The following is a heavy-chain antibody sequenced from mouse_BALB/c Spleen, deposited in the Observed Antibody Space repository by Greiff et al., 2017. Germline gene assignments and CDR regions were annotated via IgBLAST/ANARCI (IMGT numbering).Heavy chain of an antibody. CDR2: IDPANGNT. V-gene: IGHV14-3*02. CDR1: GFNIKDTY. CDR3: ARGDLGAMDY. Sequence: EVQLQESGAELVKPGASVKLSCTASGFNIKDTYMHWVKQRPEQGLEWIGRIDPANGNTKYDPKFQGKATRTADTSSNTAYLQLSSLTSEDTAVYYCARGDLGAMDYWGQGTSVTVSS. J-gene: IGHJ4*01. D-gene: IGHD3-3*01.